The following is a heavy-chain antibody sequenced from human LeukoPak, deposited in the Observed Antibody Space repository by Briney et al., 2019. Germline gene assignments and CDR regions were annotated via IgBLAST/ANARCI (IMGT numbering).Heavy chain of an antibody. V-gene: IGHV3-7*01. D-gene: IGHD3-9*01. CDR2: IKQDGSEK. Sequence: GGSLRLSCAASGFTFSSYWMSWVRQAPGKGLEWVANIKQDGSEKYYVDSVKGRFTISRDNAKNSLYLQMNSLRAEDTAVYYCARDSALRYFDWLFPRADAFDIWGQGTMVTVSS. CDR3: ARDSALRYFDWLFPRADAFDI. J-gene: IGHJ3*02. CDR1: GFTFSSYW.